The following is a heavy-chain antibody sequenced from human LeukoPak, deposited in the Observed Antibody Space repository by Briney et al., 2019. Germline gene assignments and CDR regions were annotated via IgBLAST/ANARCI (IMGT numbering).Heavy chain of an antibody. CDR3: ARGSGWEL. Sequence: GGSLRLSCAASGFTFSNYWMHWVRQAPGKGLVWVSAIHSDGSSRNYAGFVKGRFTISRDNAKNALYLQMNSLRVEGTAVYYCARGSGWELWGQGTLVTVSS. J-gene: IGHJ4*02. D-gene: IGHD6-19*01. CDR2: IHSDGSSR. CDR1: GFTFSNYW. V-gene: IGHV3-74*01.